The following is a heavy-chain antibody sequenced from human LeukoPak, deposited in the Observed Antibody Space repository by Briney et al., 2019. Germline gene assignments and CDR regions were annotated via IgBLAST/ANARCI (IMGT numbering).Heavy chain of an antibody. Sequence: GGSLRLSCAASGFTFSNYAMSWVRQAPGRGLEWVSAISGSGDYTNYADSVKGRFTISRDNSKNTLYLQMSSLRAEDTAVYYCAKDRASGSGSYPYRGFDYWGQGTLVTVSS. CDR2: ISGSGDYT. V-gene: IGHV3-23*01. CDR3: AKDRASGSGSYPYRGFDY. CDR1: GFTFSNYA. J-gene: IGHJ4*02. D-gene: IGHD6-19*01.